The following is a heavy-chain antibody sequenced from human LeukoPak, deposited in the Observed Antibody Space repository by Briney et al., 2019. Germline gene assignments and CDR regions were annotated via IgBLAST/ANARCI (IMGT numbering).Heavy chain of an antibody. CDR1: GGSISSGSYY. D-gene: IGHD3-22*01. V-gene: IGHV4-61*02. CDR2: IYTSGST. J-gene: IGHJ6*04. Sequence: TSETLSLTCTVSGGSISSGSYYWSWIRQPAGKGLEWIGRIYTSGSTNYNPSLKSRVTMSVDTSKNQFSLKLSSVTAADTAVYYCARDLWYDSTHPVDVWGKGTTVTVSS. CDR3: ARDLWYDSTHPVDV.